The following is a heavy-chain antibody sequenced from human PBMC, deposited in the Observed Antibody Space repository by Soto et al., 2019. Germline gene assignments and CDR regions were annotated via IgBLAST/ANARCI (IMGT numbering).Heavy chain of an antibody. CDR2: IDPSDSYT. CDR1: GYSFTSYW. D-gene: IGHD3-10*01. Sequence: PGESLKISCKGSGYSFTSYWISWVRQMPGKGLEWMGRIDPSDSYTNYSPSFQGHVTISADKSISTAYLQWSSLKASDIAMYYCARKSLGFGELPYGMDVWGQGTTVTVSS. J-gene: IGHJ6*02. CDR3: ARKSLGFGELPYGMDV. V-gene: IGHV5-10-1*01.